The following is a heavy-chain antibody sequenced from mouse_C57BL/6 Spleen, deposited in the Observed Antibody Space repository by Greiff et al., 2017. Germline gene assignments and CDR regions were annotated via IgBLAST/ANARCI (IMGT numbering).Heavy chain of an antibody. J-gene: IGHJ3*01. CDR3: AREIYYDYEAWFAY. D-gene: IGHD2-4*01. Sequence: QVQLKQPGAELVKPGASVKLSCKASGYTFTSYWMHWVKQRPGRGLEWIGRIDPNSGGTKYNEKFKRKATLTVDKPSSTAYMQLSSLTSEDSAVYYCAREIYYDYEAWFAYWGQGTLVTVSA. CDR2: IDPNSGGT. CDR1: GYTFTSYW. V-gene: IGHV1-72*01.